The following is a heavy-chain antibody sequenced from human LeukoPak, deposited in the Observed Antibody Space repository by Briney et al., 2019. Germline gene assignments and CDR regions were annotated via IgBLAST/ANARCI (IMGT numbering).Heavy chain of an antibody. J-gene: IGHJ4*02. CDR1: GVSISSSNSY. V-gene: IGHV4-39*01. D-gene: IGHD5-18*01. Sequence: PSETLSLTCTVSGVSISSSNSYWGWIRQPPGKGLEWIGSIYYSGNTYYNASLKSQVSISIDTSKNQFSLRLTSVTAADTAVYYCARSDTARASDYWGQGTLVTVSS. CDR3: ARSDTARASDY. CDR2: IYYSGNT.